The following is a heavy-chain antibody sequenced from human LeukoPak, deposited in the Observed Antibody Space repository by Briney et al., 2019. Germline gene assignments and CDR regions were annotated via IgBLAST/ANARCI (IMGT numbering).Heavy chain of an antibody. CDR3: ARDVANYYDSSDRGSAFDI. Sequence: AGGSLRLSCAASGFTFSSYSMNWVRQAPGKGLEWVSSISSSSSYIYYADSVKGRFTISRDNAKNSLYLQMNSLRVEDTAVYYCARDVANYYDSSDRGSAFDIWGQGTMVTVYS. D-gene: IGHD3-22*01. V-gene: IGHV3-21*01. CDR1: GFTFSSYS. CDR2: ISSSSSYI. J-gene: IGHJ3*02.